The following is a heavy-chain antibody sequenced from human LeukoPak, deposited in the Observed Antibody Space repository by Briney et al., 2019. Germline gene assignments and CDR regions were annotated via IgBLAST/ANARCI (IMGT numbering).Heavy chain of an antibody. D-gene: IGHD4-17*01. V-gene: IGHV4-39*07. Sequence: SETLSLTCTVSGGSISSSSYYWGWIRQPPGKGLEWIGSIYYSGSTYYNPSLKSRVTISVDTSKNQFSLKLSSVTAADTAVYYCARRVPDYGDTNWFDPWGQGTLVTVSS. CDR1: GGSISSSSYY. CDR2: IYYSGST. J-gene: IGHJ5*02. CDR3: ARRVPDYGDTNWFDP.